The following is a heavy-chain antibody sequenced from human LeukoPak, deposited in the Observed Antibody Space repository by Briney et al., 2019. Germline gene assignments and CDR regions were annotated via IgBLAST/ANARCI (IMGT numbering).Heavy chain of an antibody. CDR3: ARRRYYDSTGYLD. J-gene: IGHJ1*01. V-gene: IGHV4-34*01. CDR1: GGSFSGYY. Sequence: SSETLSLTCAVYGGSFSGYYWSWIRQPPGKGLEWIGEINHSGSTYYNPSLKSRVSISIDTSNNQFSLTLNSVTAADTALYFCARRRYYDSTGYLDWGQGTLVTVSS. CDR2: INHSGST. D-gene: IGHD3-22*01.